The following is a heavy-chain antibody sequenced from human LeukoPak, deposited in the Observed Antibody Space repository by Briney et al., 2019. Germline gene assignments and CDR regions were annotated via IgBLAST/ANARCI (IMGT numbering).Heavy chain of an antibody. CDR3: ARGVHFDY. V-gene: IGHV3-7*01. CDR1: GFTFRSYW. CDR2: IKQDGSEK. Sequence: GGSLRLSCAASGFTFRSYWMSWVRQAPGKGLEWVANIKQDGSEKYYVDSVKGRFTISRDNAKNSLYLQMNSLRAEDTAVYYCARGVHFDYWGQGTLVTVSS. J-gene: IGHJ4*02.